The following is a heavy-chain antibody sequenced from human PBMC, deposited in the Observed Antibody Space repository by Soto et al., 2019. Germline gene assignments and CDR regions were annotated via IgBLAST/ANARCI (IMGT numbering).Heavy chain of an antibody. CDR2: MYYSGST. J-gene: IGHJ6*04. CDR3: ARIVVFPAAPDYYNYYGVDV. D-gene: IGHD2-2*01. CDR1: GDSIISSNYY. V-gene: IGHV4-39*01. Sequence: SETLSLTCTVSGDSIISSNYYWAWIRQSPGKGLEWIGNMYYSGSTYYNLSLKSRVTMSVDTSKNQLSLKISSVTAADTSVYYCARIVVFPAAPDYYNYYGVDVWGKGTTVTVSS.